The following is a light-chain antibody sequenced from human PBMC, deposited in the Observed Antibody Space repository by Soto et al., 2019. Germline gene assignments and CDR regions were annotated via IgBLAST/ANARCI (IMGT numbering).Light chain of an antibody. Sequence: QSVLTQPPSVSGAPVQRVTISCTGSSSNIGAGYEVHWYQQLPGTAPKLLIYGNNNRPSGVPDRISGSKSGTSVSLAITGLRAEDEADYYCLSYDSSLGVVFGGGTQLTVL. CDR2: GNN. CDR3: LSYDSSLGVV. V-gene: IGLV1-40*01. J-gene: IGLJ3*02. CDR1: SSNIGAGYE.